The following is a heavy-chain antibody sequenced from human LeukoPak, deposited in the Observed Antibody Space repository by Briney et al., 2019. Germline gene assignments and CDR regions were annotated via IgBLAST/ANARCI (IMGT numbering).Heavy chain of an antibody. V-gene: IGHV3-15*01. CDR1: GFTFSSYE. Sequence: GGSLRLSCAASGFTFSSYEMNWVRQAPGKGLEWVGRIKSKTDGGTIDYGAPVKGRFTISRDDSKNTLYLQMNSLKTEDTAMYHCTTGVRDSSGYYNFDYWGQGTLVTVSS. D-gene: IGHD3-22*01. J-gene: IGHJ4*02. CDR2: IKSKTDGGTI. CDR3: TTGVRDSSGYYNFDY.